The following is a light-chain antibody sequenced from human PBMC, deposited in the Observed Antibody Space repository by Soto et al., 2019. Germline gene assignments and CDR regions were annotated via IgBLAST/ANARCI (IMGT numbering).Light chain of an antibody. V-gene: IGKV3-20*01. Sequence: EIVLVQSPGTLSLSPGERATLSCRASQSVPTTYLAWYQQKPGQPPRVLIYGASSRAAGIPDRFSASGSETDFTLTISRLEPEDFAVDYCQQYGSSLLTFGGGTKVELK. CDR2: GAS. CDR3: QQYGSSLLT. CDR1: QSVPTTY. J-gene: IGKJ4*01.